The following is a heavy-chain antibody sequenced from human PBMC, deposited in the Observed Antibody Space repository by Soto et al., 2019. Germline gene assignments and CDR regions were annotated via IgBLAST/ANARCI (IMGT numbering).Heavy chain of an antibody. CDR1: GFTFSSYA. CDR2: VSGSGGVT. CDR3: AKSPRGYSSSDMDF. J-gene: IGHJ6*02. Sequence: GGSLRLSCAASGFTFSSYAVSWVRQAPGKGLEWVSTVSGSGGVTYYADSVKGRFTISRDNSKNTLYLQMYSLRAEDTAVYYCAKSPRGYSSSDMDFWGQGTTVTVSS. D-gene: IGHD6-13*01. V-gene: IGHV3-23*01.